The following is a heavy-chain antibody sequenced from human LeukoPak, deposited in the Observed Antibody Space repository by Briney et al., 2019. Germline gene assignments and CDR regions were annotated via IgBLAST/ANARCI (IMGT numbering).Heavy chain of an antibody. CDR1: GYSISNGYY. J-gene: IGHJ4*02. CDR3: ARDSFPMVRGVIGY. V-gene: IGHV4-38-2*02. D-gene: IGHD3-10*01. Sequence: SETLSLTCAVSGYSISNGYYWVWIRQPPGKGLEWIGSLYHSDSTYYNPSLKSRVTISVDTSKNQFSLKLSSVTAADTAVYYCARDSFPMVRGVIGYWGQGTLVTVSS. CDR2: LYHSDST.